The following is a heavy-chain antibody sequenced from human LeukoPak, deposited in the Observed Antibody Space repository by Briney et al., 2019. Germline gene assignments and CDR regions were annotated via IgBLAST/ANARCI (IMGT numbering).Heavy chain of an antibody. Sequence: GGSLRLSCAASGFTFSSYEMNWVRQAPGKGLEWVSYISSSGSTIYYADSVKGRFTISRDNAKNSLYLQMNSLRAEDTAVYYCARDKTDDYVWGSCRYTYLAFDYWGQGTLVTVSS. CDR2: ISSSGSTI. V-gene: IGHV3-48*03. CDR1: GFTFSSYE. J-gene: IGHJ4*02. CDR3: ARDKTDDYVWGSCRYTYLAFDY. D-gene: IGHD3-16*02.